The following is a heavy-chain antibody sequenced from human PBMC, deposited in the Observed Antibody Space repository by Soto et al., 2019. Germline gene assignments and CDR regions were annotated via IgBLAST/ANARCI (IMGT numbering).Heavy chain of an antibody. Sequence: QVQLVQSGAEVKKPGSSVKVSCKASGGTFSSYAISWVRQAPGQWLEWMGGIIPIFGTSNYAQKFQGRVTITADESTSTAYMELSSLRSEDTAVYYCALSRYGSDYYYGMDVWGQGTTVTVSS. CDR1: GGTFSSYA. J-gene: IGHJ6*02. CDR2: IIPIFGTS. D-gene: IGHD3-10*01. V-gene: IGHV1-69*01. CDR3: ALSRYGSDYYYGMDV.